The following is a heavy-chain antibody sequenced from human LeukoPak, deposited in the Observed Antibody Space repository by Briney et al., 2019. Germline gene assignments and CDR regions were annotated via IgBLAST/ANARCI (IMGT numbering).Heavy chain of an antibody. J-gene: IGHJ4*02. CDR1: GFTFSSYS. Sequence: GGSLRLSCAASGFTFSSYSMNWVRQAPGKGLEWVSSISSSSSYIYYADSVKGRFTISRDNAKNSLYLQMNSLRAEDTAVYYCAKAPSVSSSWFDYWGQGTLVTVSS. V-gene: IGHV3-21*04. D-gene: IGHD6-13*01. CDR3: AKAPSVSSSWFDY. CDR2: ISSSSSYI.